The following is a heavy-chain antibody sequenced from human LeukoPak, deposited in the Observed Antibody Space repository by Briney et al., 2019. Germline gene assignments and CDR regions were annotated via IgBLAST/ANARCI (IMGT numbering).Heavy chain of an antibody. V-gene: IGHV4-34*01. J-gene: IGHJ4*02. CDR2: INHSGST. CDR3: ARGGSYYLAFLDY. Sequence: SETLSLTCTVSGGSISSYYWSWIRQPPGKGLEWIGEINHSGSTNYNPSLKSRVTISVDTSKNQFSLKLSSVTAADTAVYYCARGGSYYLAFLDYWGQGTLVTVSS. CDR1: GGSISSYY. D-gene: IGHD1-26*01.